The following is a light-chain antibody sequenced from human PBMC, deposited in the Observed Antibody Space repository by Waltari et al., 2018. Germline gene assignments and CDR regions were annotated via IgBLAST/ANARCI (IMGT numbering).Light chain of an antibody. V-gene: IGLV4-69*01. CDR1: RCHSNYA. CDR3: QTWGTGVHVV. J-gene: IGLJ2*01. CDR2: VHSGGTQ. Sequence: QVVLTQSPSASSSRGASVKLTSTLSRCHSNYAISLHQQQPGKGPRFLMKVHSGGTQFKGHGIPDRFTGSSSGSERYLTISSLQSDDEADYYCQTWGTGVHVVFGGGTKLNVL.